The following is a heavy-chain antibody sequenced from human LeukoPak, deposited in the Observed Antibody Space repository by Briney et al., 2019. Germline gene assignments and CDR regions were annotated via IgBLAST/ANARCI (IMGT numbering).Heavy chain of an antibody. J-gene: IGHJ6*02. V-gene: IGHV3-15*01. CDR2: IKSDTYGATT. CDR3: TTAPMNALDV. Sequence: AGSLRLSCAASGFTLSNAWMTWVRQAPGKGLQWVGRIKSDTYGATTDYAVFVKGRFTISRDDSKNTLYLQMDSLKSEDTAVYYCTTAPMNALDVWGQGTSVTVSS. D-gene: IGHD3-22*01. CDR1: GFTLSNAW.